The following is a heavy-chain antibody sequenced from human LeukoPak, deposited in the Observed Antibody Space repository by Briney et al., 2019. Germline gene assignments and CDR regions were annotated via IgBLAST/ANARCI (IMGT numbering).Heavy chain of an antibody. CDR3: ARGNTNYDILPDWFDP. Sequence: GGSLRLSCAASGFTFSSYEMNWVRQAPGKGLEWVSYISSSGSTIYYADSVKGRFTISRDNSKNTLYLQMNSLRAEDTAVYYCARGNTNYDILPDWFDPWGQGTLVTVSS. J-gene: IGHJ5*02. CDR1: GFTFSSYE. V-gene: IGHV3-48*03. CDR2: ISSSGSTI. D-gene: IGHD3-9*01.